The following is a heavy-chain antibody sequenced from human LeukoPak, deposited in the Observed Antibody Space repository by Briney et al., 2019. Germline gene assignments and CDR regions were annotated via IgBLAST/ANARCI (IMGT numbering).Heavy chain of an antibody. V-gene: IGHV3-23*01. CDR1: GFTFSSYA. CDR2: ISGSGGST. J-gene: IGHJ4*02. Sequence: GGSLRLSCAASGFTFSSYAMNWVRQAPGKGLEWVSAISGSGGSTYYADSVKGRFTISRDNSKNTLYLQMNSLRAEDTAVYYCAKDMSFGFDYGDPVYFDYWGQGTLVTVSS. D-gene: IGHD4-17*01. CDR3: AKDMSFGFDYGDPVYFDY.